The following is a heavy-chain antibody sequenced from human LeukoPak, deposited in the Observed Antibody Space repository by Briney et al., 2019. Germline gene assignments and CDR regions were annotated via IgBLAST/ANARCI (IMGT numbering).Heavy chain of an antibody. CDR1: GYTFTSYG. V-gene: IGHV1-18*01. CDR3: ARPYTDSSGLWGPYYYYIDV. J-gene: IGHJ6*03. Sequence: ASVKVSCKASGYTFTSYGITWVRQAPGQGLEWMGWISAYNGNTKFAQKLQGRVTMTTDTSTSTAYMELRSLRSDDTAVYYCARPYTDSSGLWGPYYYYIDVWGKGTTVTVSS. D-gene: IGHD3-22*01. CDR2: ISAYNGNT.